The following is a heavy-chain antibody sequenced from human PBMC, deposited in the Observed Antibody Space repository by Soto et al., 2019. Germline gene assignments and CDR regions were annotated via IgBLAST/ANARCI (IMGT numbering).Heavy chain of an antibody. CDR3: ARRPSTFPCYYYYYMDV. J-gene: IGHJ6*03. D-gene: IGHD1-26*01. Sequence: QLQLQESGPGLVKPSETLSLTCTVSGGSISSSSYYWGWIRQPPGKGLKWIGSIYYSGSTYYNPSLKSRVTISVDTSKNQFSLKLSSVTAADTAVYYCARRPSTFPCYYYYYMDVWGKGTTVTVSS. V-gene: IGHV4-39*01. CDR2: IYYSGST. CDR1: GGSISSSSYY.